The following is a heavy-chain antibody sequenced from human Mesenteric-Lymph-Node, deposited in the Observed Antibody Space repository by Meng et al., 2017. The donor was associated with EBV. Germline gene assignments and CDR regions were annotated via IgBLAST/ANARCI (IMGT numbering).Heavy chain of an antibody. J-gene: IGHJ4*02. D-gene: IGHD1-1*01. Sequence: QGQLQGSGPGLVQPSETLSLTCPVSGGSVNRGSYYWSWIRQPPGKGLQWIGYIFSSGSTNYNPSFKSQITISVDTSKNQLSLRVSHVTAADTAVYYCARGRRGVQYFDFWGQGALVTVSS. CDR3: ARGRRGVQYFDF. CDR1: GGSVNRGSYY. V-gene: IGHV4-61*01. CDR2: IFSSGST.